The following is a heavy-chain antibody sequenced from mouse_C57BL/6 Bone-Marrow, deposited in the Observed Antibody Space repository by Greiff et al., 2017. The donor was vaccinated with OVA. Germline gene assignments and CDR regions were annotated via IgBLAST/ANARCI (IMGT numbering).Heavy chain of an antibody. Sequence: VQLKESGPELVKPGASVKISCKAYGYSFTGYYMHWVKQSHGNILDWIGYIYPYNGVSSYNQKFKGKATLTVDKSSSTAYMELRSLTSEDSAVYYCAKPVSSWYFDVWGKGTTVTVSS. V-gene: IGHV1-31*01. CDR3: AKPVSSWYFDV. CDR1: GYSFTGYY. J-gene: IGHJ1*03. CDR2: IYPYNGVS. D-gene: IGHD1-1*01.